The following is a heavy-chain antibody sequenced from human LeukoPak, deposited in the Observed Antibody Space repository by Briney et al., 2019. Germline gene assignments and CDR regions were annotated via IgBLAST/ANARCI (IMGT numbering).Heavy chain of an antibody. CDR3: ARHRDYYDT. V-gene: IGHV4-59*01. CDR1: GGSISNYY. CDR2: IFYTGST. Sequence: SETLSLTCTVSGGSISNYYWSWIRQPPGKGLEWIGYIFYTGSTNYNPSLKSRVTISLDTSKNQFSLKLSSVTAADTAVYFCARHRDYYDTWGHGTLVTVSS. D-gene: IGHD3-22*01. J-gene: IGHJ4*01.